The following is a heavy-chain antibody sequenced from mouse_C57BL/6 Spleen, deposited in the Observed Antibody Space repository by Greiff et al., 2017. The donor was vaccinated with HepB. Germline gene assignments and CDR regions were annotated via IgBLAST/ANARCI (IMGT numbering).Heavy chain of an antibody. CDR2: IHPNSGST. CDR1: GYTFTSYW. V-gene: IGHV1-64*01. CDR3: ARNDEYDEGTFAY. Sequence: VQLQQPGAELVKPGASVKLSCKASGYTFTSYWMHWVKQRPGQGLEWIGMIHPNSGSTNYNEKFKSKATLTVDQSSSTAYMQLSSLTSEDSAVYYCARNDEYDEGTFAYWGEGTLVTVSA. D-gene: IGHD2-4*01. J-gene: IGHJ3*01.